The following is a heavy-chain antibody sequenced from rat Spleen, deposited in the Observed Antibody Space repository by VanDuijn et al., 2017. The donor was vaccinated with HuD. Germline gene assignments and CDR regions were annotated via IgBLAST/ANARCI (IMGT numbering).Heavy chain of an antibody. CDR3: ATVGPDWEFGY. J-gene: IGHJ2*01. Sequence: EVQLVESDGGLVQPGRSLKLSCAVSGFIFSDYYMAWVRQAPTKGLEWVASITTGGAITSYRDSVTGRFTISRDNAKSTLYLQMDSLRSEDTATYYCATVGPDWEFGYWGQGVMVTVSS. CDR2: ITTGGAIT. D-gene: IGHD5-1*01. CDR1: GFIFSDYY. V-gene: IGHV5-25*01.